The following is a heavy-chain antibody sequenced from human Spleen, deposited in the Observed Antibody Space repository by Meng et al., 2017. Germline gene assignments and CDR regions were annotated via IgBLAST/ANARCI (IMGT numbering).Heavy chain of an antibody. CDR1: GSDFTDYY. CDR3: TPDLRYMTTVTT. D-gene: IGHD4-11*01. Sequence: EFQRVQCGAEVKKPGATVTISCKVFGSDFTDYYMHWVQQAPGKGVEWMGLVDPEDGETIYAEKFQGRVTITADTSTDTAYMELSSMRSEDTAVYYCTPDLRYMTTVTTWGQGTLVTVSS. V-gene: IGHV1-69-2*01. J-gene: IGHJ4*02. CDR2: VDPEDGET.